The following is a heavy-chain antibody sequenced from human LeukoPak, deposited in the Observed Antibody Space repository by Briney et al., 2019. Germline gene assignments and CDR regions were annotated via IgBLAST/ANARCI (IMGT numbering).Heavy chain of an antibody. CDR1: GFTFSDYS. Sequence: PGGSLRLSSEGSGFTFSDYSMNWVRRAPGKGLECIAHITSSSNTIYYADSVEGRFTITRDNAKNSLYLQMNSLRAEDTAVYYCARDLSSGRNYWGQGTLVTVSS. CDR2: ITSSSNTI. V-gene: IGHV3-48*04. J-gene: IGHJ4*02. CDR3: ARDLSSGRNY. D-gene: IGHD6-19*01.